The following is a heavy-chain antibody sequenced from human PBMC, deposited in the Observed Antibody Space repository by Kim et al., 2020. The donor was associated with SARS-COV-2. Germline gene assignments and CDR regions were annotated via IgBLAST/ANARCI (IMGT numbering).Heavy chain of an antibody. J-gene: IGHJ4*02. V-gene: IGHV4-61*02. Sequence: SETLSLTCTVSGGSISSGSYYWSWIRQPAGKGLEWIGRIYTSGSTNYNPSLKSRVTISVDTSKNQFSLKLSSVTAADTAVYYCARGYSSSWTIDYWGQGTLVTVSS. CDR2: IYTSGST. D-gene: IGHD6-13*01. CDR3: ARGYSSSWTIDY. CDR1: GGSISSGSYY.